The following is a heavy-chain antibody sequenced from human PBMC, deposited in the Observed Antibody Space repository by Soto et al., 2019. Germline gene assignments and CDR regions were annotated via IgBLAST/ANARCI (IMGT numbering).Heavy chain of an antibody. CDR1: GFTLSSYG. CDR3: VRERGDGNTAEMDV. D-gene: IGHD6-25*01. CDR2: IWNDGNNK. V-gene: IGHV3-33*01. J-gene: IGHJ6*02. Sequence: QVQLEESGGGVVQPGRSLRLSCAASGFTLSSYGMHWVRQAPGKGLEWVAVIWNDGNNKYYSDSVKGRFTISRDTSKNALSLQRNSRRAEDTALYYCVRERGDGNTAEMDVWGQGPTVTVSS.